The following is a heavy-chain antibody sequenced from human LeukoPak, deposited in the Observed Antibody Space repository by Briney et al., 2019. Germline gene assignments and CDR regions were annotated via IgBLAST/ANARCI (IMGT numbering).Heavy chain of an antibody. V-gene: IGHV4-38-2*01. CDR2: FFQSEKS. CDR3: ARVLPVPYLLDS. D-gene: IGHD2/OR15-2a*01. J-gene: IGHJ4*02. CDR1: GHSTTGGYC. Sequence: SETLSLTCGISGHSTTGGYCWAWFRQSPGKGLEWIATFFQSEKSFYNASLKSRVIMSLDTSKSQFSLNLTSVTAADTAVYYCARVLPVPYLLDSWGQGTHVTVSS.